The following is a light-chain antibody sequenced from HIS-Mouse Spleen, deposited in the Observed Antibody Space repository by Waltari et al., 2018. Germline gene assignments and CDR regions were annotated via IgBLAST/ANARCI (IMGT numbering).Light chain of an antibody. CDR2: AAS. V-gene: IGKV1-39*01. J-gene: IGKJ2*01. CDR3: QPRSSTPRT. CDR1: QSISSY. Sequence: DIQMTQSPSSLSASVGDRVTITCRASQSISSYLNWYQQKPGKAPKLLIYAASSLQSGVPSRFSGSGSGTDFTLTISSLQPHPFAPYYCQPRSSTPRTFGQGTKLEIK.